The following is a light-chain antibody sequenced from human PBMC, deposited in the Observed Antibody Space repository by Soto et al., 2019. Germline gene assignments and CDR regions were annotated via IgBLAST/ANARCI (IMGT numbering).Light chain of an antibody. CDR3: QQHGSSPIT. J-gene: IGKJ5*01. V-gene: IGKV3-11*01. CDR2: DES. Sequence: LTQIPATLFSSYGEKTTLSCRAGQRVSSYLAWYQQKPGQAPRLLIYDESNRPTDIPARFSGSGSGTDDTLTISRLEPEDFAVYYCQQHGSSPITCCQGGRLANK. CDR1: QRVSSY.